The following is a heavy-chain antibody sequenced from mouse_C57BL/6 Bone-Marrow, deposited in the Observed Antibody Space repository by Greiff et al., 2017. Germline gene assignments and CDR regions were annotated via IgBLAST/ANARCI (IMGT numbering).Heavy chain of an antibody. CDR3: APFPFAY. Sequence: QVKLQQPGAELVKPGASVKLYCKASGYTLTSYWMHWVKQRPGQGLEWIGMIHPNSGSTNYNEKFKSKATLTVDKSSITAYMQLSSLTSEDSAVYYCAPFPFAYWGQGTLVTVSA. V-gene: IGHV1-64*01. CDR1: GYTLTSYW. J-gene: IGHJ3*01. CDR2: IHPNSGST.